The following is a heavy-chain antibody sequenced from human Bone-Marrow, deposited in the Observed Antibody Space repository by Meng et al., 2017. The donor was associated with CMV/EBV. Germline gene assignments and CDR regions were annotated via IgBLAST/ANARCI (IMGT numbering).Heavy chain of an antibody. CDR2: TYYSGST. J-gene: IGHJ5*02. CDR1: GGSITSRSHY. V-gene: IGHV4-39*02. CDR3: ARGNTRMGSWFDP. D-gene: IGHD3-16*01. Sequence: SETLSLTCTVSGGSITSRSHYWGWIRQPPGKGLEWIGNTYYSGSTFYSPPLKSRVTISVDTSKNHFSLKLSSVTAADMAVYYCARGNTRMGSWFDPWGQGTLVTVSS.